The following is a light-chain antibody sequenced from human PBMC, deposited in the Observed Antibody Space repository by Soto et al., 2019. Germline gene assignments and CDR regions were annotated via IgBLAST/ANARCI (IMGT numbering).Light chain of an antibody. CDR2: GAS. V-gene: IGKV3-15*01. J-gene: IGKJ3*01. Sequence: EIVMTQSPATLSVSPGERATLSCRASQSVSSNLAWYQQKSGQAPRLLIYGASTRATGIPARLSGSGSGTEFTINISRLQSEDFEVYYCQQYNIWTSFTFCPGTKVDIK. CDR1: QSVSSN. CDR3: QQYNIWTSFT.